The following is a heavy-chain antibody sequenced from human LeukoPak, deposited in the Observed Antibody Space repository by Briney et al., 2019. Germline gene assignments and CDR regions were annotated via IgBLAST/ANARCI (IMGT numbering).Heavy chain of an antibody. D-gene: IGHD1-1*01. CDR2: IRFTGSYI. V-gene: IGHV3-21*03. J-gene: IGHJ4*02. CDR3: ARDSGFGYFDF. CDR1: GFTFSHYS. Sequence: GGSLRLSCVASGFTFSHYSMNWVRQAPGKGLEWVSSIRFTGSYIYYADSVKGRFTISRDDAKNLLSLQMISLRSEDTAVYYCARDSGFGYFDFWGQGTLVTVSS.